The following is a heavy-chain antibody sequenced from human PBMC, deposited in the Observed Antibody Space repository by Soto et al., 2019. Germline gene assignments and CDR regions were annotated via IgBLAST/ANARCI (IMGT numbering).Heavy chain of an antibody. Sequence: ASVKVSCKASGYTFTSYAMHWVRQAPGQRLEWMGWINAGNGNTKYSQKFQGRVTITRDTSASTAYMELSSLRSEDTAVYYCASEAIAAAAVYGMDVWGQGTAVTVSS. J-gene: IGHJ6*02. CDR2: INAGNGNT. CDR1: GYTFTSYA. D-gene: IGHD6-13*01. CDR3: ASEAIAAAAVYGMDV. V-gene: IGHV1-3*01.